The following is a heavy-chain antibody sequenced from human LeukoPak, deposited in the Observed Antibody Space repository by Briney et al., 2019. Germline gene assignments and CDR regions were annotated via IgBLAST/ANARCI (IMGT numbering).Heavy chain of an antibody. CDR3: ARESDTAMVNWYFDL. D-gene: IGHD5-18*01. J-gene: IGHJ2*01. CDR2: IYTSGST. V-gene: IGHV4-4*07. Sequence: SETLSHTCTVSGGSISSSYWSWFRQPAGKGLEWIGRIYTSGSTNYNPSLKSRVTMSVDTSKNQFSLKLSSVTAADTAVYYCARESDTAMVNWYFDLWGRGTLVTVSS. CDR1: GGSISSSY.